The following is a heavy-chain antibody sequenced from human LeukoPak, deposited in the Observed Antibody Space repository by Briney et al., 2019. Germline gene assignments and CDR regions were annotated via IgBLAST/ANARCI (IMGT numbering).Heavy chain of an antibody. J-gene: IGHJ4*02. CDR1: GFTLSRYW. Sequence: GGSLRLSCAASGFTLSRYWMSWVRQAPGKGLEWVANINEDGGERHYVDTVKGRFTISRNNAKNSLYLQMNSLRAEDTAVYYCARGGNLENWGRGTLVTVSS. D-gene: IGHD1-14*01. CDR3: ARGGNLEN. V-gene: IGHV3-7*01. CDR2: INEDGGER.